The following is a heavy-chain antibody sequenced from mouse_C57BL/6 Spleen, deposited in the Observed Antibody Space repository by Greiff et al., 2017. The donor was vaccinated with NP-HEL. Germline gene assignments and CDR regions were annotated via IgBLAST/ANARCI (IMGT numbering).Heavy chain of an antibody. CDR3: AGDPATGYFDV. D-gene: IGHD1-1*01. CDR1: GFTFSDYY. Sequence: EVKLVEAEGGLVQPGSSMKLSCTASGFTFSDYYMAWVRQVPEKGLEWVANINYDGSSTYSLDSLKSRFIISRDNEKNILYLQMSSLKSEDTAAYCWAGDPATGYFDVWGTGTTVTVSS. J-gene: IGHJ1*03. CDR2: INYDGSST. V-gene: IGHV5-16*01.